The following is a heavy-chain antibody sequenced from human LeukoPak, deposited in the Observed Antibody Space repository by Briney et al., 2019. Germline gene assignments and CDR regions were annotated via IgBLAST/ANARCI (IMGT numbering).Heavy chain of an antibody. Sequence: SSETLSLACTVSGDSISRDYWNWIRQPPGKGLEWIGNINYSGSTNYNPSLKSRVAISKDTSKNQFSLNLSTVTAADTAVYYCARRGMAARSTIGNFDIWGQGTMVTVSS. V-gene: IGHV4-59*08. CDR3: ARRGMAARSTIGNFDI. D-gene: IGHD5/OR15-5a*01. J-gene: IGHJ3*02. CDR2: INYSGST. CDR1: GDSISRDY.